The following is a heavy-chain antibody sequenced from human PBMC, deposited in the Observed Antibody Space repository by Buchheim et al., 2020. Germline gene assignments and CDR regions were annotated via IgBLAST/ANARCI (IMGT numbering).Heavy chain of an antibody. CDR2: ISYGGTNI. V-gene: IGHV3-30-3*01. Sequence: QMQLVESGGGVVQPGRSLRLSCTDSGFTFSSYAMNWVRQAPGKGLEWVAYISYGGTNIYYADSVKGRFTISRDNSKNTLYLQINSLRDEDTALYYCSRNNGDFVGNFFDIWGQGT. D-gene: IGHD4-17*01. CDR3: SRNNGDFVGNFFDI. J-gene: IGHJ3*02. CDR1: GFTFSSYA.